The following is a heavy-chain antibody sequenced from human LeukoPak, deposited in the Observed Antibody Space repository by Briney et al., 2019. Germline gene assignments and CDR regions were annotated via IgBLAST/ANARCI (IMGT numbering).Heavy chain of an antibody. CDR3: ARGRSSSWYARYYFDY. J-gene: IGHJ4*02. CDR1: GYSISSGYY. V-gene: IGHV4-38-2*01. CDR2: IYHSGST. Sequence: SETLSLTCAVSGYSISSGYYWGWIRQPPGKGLEWIGSIYHSGSTNYNPSLKGRVTISVDTSKKQFSLKLSSVTAADTAVYYCARGRSSSWYARYYFDYWGQGTLVTVSS. D-gene: IGHD6-13*01.